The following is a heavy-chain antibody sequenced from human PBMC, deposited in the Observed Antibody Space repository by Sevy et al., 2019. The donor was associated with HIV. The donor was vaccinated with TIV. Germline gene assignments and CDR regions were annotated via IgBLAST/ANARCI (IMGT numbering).Heavy chain of an antibody. J-gene: IGHJ4*02. CDR2: IYYSGTT. CDR3: ARVGFNWNDVDY. Sequence: SETLSLTCTVSGGSMNIYYWSWIRQPPGKGLEWIGYIYYSGTTNSNPSLKSRVTLSVDTSKNQFSLKLRPVTAADTAVYYCARVGFNWNDVDYWGQGTLVTVSS. D-gene: IGHD1-20*01. CDR1: GGSMNIYY. V-gene: IGHV4-59*01.